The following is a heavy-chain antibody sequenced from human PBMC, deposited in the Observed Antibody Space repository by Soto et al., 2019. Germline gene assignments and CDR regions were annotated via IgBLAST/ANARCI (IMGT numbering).Heavy chain of an antibody. Sequence: QVQLVQSGAEVKKAGASVKVSCKASGYTFTSYDINWVRQATGQGLEWMGWMNPNSGNTGYAQKFQGRVTMTRNTSISTAYMELSSLRSEDTAVYYCARIDPLRAYYYGSGSDYWGQGTLVTVSS. CDR2: MNPNSGNT. V-gene: IGHV1-8*01. CDR1: GYTFTSYD. D-gene: IGHD3-10*01. J-gene: IGHJ4*02. CDR3: ARIDPLRAYYYGSGSDY.